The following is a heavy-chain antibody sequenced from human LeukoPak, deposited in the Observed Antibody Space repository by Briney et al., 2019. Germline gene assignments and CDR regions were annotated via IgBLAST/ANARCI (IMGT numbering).Heavy chain of an antibody. J-gene: IGHJ4*02. V-gene: IGHV4-59*01. D-gene: IGHD6-6*01. CDR2: IYYSGST. CDR3: ARIHSSSSDY. Sequence: PSETLSLTCTVSGGSISSYYWSWIRQPPGKGLEWIGYIYYSGSTNYNPSLKSRVTMSVDTSKNQFSLELSSVTAADTAVYYCARIHSSSSDYWGQGTLVTVSS. CDR1: GGSISSYY.